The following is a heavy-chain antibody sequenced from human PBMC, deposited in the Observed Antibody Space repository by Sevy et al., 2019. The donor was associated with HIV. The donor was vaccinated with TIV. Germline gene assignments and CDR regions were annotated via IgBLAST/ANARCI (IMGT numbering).Heavy chain of an antibody. J-gene: IGHJ4*02. Sequence: SETLSLTCAVRGGSIGGYYWSWIRQAPGKGPEWIGEISHSGATNYSPSLGSRVTISVDTSNNQLSLRLTSLTAADSDKYFCARVREVATLLGFFDTWGPGTLVTVSS. CDR2: ISHSGAT. V-gene: IGHV4-34*01. D-gene: IGHD3-16*01. CDR1: GGSIGGYY. CDR3: ARVREVATLLGFFDT.